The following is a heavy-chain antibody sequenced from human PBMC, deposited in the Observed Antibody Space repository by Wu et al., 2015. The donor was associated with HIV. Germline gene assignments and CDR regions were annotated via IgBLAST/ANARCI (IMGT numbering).Heavy chain of an antibody. CDR2: VIPIFRTS. Sequence: QVQLVQSGAEVKKPGSSVKVSCKTSGDTFSSYGITWVRQAPGQGLEWMGRVIPIFRTSDYSQKFQGRLTIKADESTSTAYLELSSLRSEDTAVYYCARDIVAEGSASYYVDSWGQGTLVIVSS. J-gene: IGHJ4*02. CDR1: GDTFSSYG. CDR3: ARDIVAEGSASYYVDS. D-gene: IGHD3-10*01. V-gene: IGHV1-69*13.